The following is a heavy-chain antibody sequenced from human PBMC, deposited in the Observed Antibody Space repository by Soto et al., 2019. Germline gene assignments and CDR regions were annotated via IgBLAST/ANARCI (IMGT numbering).Heavy chain of an antibody. CDR1: GGTFSSYA. Sequence: QVQLVQSGAEVKKPGSSVKVSCKASGGTFSSYAISWVRQAPGQGLEWMGGIIPIFGTANYAQKFQGRVTITADESTSTAYMELSNLRSADTAVYYCARGYYYSGGSCSSGMDVWGQGTMVTVSS. CDR3: ARGYYYSGGSCSSGMDV. J-gene: IGHJ6*02. V-gene: IGHV1-69*12. D-gene: IGHD2-15*01. CDR2: IIPIFGTA.